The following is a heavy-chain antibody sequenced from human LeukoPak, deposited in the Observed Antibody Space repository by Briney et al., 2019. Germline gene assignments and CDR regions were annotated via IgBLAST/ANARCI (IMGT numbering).Heavy chain of an antibody. V-gene: IGHV4-34*01. CDR1: SGSFSGYY. CDR2: ISHYGST. D-gene: IGHD7-27*01. CDR3: ARRPNWESRRAFNI. J-gene: IGHJ3*02. Sequence: SETLSLTCGGYSGSFSGYYWSWIRQSPGKGLKWIGEISHYGSTNYKPSLKSRVTISLDMSKTQFSLNLTSVTAADTGVYYCARRPNWESRRAFNIWGQGTMVTVSS.